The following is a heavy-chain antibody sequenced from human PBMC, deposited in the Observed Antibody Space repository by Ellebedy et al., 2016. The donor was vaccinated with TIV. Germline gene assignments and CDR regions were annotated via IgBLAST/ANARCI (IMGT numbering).Heavy chain of an antibody. CDR3: ASLTAAGIEY. CDR2: IYSGGST. V-gene: IGHV3-66*01. J-gene: IGHJ4*02. CDR1: GFTFSSYS. Sequence: GGSLRLSCAASGFTFSSYSMNWVRQAPGKGLEWVSVIYSGGSTYYADSVKGRFTISRDNSKNTLYLQMNSLRAEDTAVYYCASLTAAGIEYWGQGTLVTVSS. D-gene: IGHD6-13*01.